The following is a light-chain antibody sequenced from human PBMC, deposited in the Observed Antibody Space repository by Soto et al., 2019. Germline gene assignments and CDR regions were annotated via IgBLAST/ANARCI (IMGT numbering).Light chain of an antibody. V-gene: IGLV1-40*01. J-gene: IGLJ2*01. CDR3: SSYTSSNTLI. Sequence: QSVLTQPPSVSGAPGQRVTISCTGSNSNIGAGFAVHWYQQLPGTAPKLLIHGNNNRPSGVPDRFSGSKSDTSASLAITGLQADDEADYYCSSYTSSNTLIFGGGTKVTVL. CDR2: GNN. CDR1: NSNIGAGFA.